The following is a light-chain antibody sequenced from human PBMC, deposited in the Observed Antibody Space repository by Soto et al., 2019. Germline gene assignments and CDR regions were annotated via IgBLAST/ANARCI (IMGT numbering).Light chain of an antibody. Sequence: EIVMTQSPATLSVSPGERANLSCRASESVGTNVAWYQQRPGQAPRLLIYGASTRATGIPDRFSGSGSETEFTLTISSLQPEDFALYHCQQWIRWTFGQGTRLEIK. CDR3: QQWIRWT. V-gene: IGKV3-15*01. CDR2: GAS. CDR1: ESVGTN. J-gene: IGKJ1*01.